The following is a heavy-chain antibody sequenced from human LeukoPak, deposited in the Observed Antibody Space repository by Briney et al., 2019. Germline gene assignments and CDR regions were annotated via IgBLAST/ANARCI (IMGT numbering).Heavy chain of an antibody. D-gene: IGHD6-19*01. V-gene: IGHV4-59*01. CDR2: IHYSGAT. J-gene: IGHJ4*02. Sequence: PSETLSLTCSVSGGSISDYYWSWIRQPPEKGLEWIGYIHYSGATNCNPSLKSRVIMSVDTSRNQFSLNLYSVTAADTAMYYCARHSSGWHLDFWGQGTLVTVSS. CDR3: ARHSSGWHLDF. CDR1: GGSISDYY.